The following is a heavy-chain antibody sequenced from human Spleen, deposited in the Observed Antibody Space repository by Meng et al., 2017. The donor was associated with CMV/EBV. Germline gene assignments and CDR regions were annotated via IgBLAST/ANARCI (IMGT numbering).Heavy chain of an antibody. CDR2: INHSGST. Sequence: YGESFSGYYGSGISQHPGKGLEWSGEINHSGSTNYNKSRKSRVTISVDTSKNQFSLKLSSVTAADTAVYYCARGRQRVYDSSGYYSYWGQGTLVTVSS. CDR1: GESFSGYY. J-gene: IGHJ4*02. V-gene: IGHV4-34*01. D-gene: IGHD3-22*01. CDR3: ARGRQRVYDSSGYYSY.